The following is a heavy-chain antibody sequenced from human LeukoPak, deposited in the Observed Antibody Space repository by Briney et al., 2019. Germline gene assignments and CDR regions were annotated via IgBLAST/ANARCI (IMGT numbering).Heavy chain of an antibody. V-gene: IGHV3-30*02. J-gene: IGHJ2*01. CDR2: IRSDGSDK. CDR3: ARDCNWGKSVWYFDL. CDR1: GFTFRSYG. D-gene: IGHD7-27*01. Sequence: PGGSLRLSCAASGFTFRSYGIHWVRQAPGKGLEWVAFIRSDGSDKYYTDSVKGRFTFTRDNSENTLSLQMNGLRVEDTAVYYCARDCNWGKSVWYFDLWGRGTMVTVS.